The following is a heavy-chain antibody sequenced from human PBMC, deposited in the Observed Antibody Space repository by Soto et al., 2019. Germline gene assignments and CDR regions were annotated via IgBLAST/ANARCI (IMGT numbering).Heavy chain of an antibody. CDR2: INHSGST. CDR1: GGSFSGYY. D-gene: IGHD6-6*01. Sequence: SETLSLTCAVYGGSFSGYYRSWIRQPPGKGLEWIGEINHSGSTNYNPSLKSRVTISVDTSKNQFSLKLSSVTAADTAVYYCARGQARDSSSPGGFDYWGQGTLVTVSS. CDR3: ARGQARDSSSPGGFDY. J-gene: IGHJ4*02. V-gene: IGHV4-34*01.